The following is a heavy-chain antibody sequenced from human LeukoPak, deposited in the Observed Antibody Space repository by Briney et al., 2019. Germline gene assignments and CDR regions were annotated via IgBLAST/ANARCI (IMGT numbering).Heavy chain of an antibody. CDR2: IYYSGST. CDR3: ARRDYGVNSGEYFQH. V-gene: IGHV4-59*08. J-gene: IGHJ1*01. Sequence: SETLSLTCTVSGCSISSYYRSWVRQAPGKGLEWVWYIYYSGSTNYNPSLKSRVTISVDTSKNQFSLKLSSVTAADTAVYYCARRDYGVNSGEYFQHWGQGTLVTVSS. D-gene: IGHD4-23*01. CDR1: GCSISSYY.